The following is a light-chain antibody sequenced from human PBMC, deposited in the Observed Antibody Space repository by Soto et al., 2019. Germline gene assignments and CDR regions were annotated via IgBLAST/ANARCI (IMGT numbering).Light chain of an antibody. J-gene: IGKJ2*01. V-gene: IGKV3-20*01. CDR1: QSVSSSY. CDR2: GAS. CDR3: QQYGSSGYT. Sequence: EIVLTQSPGTLSLSPGERATLSCRASQSVSSSYLAWYQQKPGQAPRLLIYGASSRATGIPDRFSGSGSGTDFTLTINSLEHEDFAVYYCQQYGSSGYTFGQGTKLETK.